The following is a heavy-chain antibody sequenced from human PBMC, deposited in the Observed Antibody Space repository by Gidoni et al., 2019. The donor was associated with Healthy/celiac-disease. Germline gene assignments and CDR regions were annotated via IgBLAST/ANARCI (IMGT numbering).Heavy chain of an antibody. CDR3: ASTPTSIAARPYYYYYGMDV. V-gene: IGHV4-4*07. CDR1: GGSISSYY. J-gene: IGHJ6*02. CDR2: IYTSGSP. D-gene: IGHD6-6*01. Sequence: QVQLQESGPGLVKPSETLSLTCTVSGGSISSYYWSWIRQPAGKGLEWIGRIYTSGSPNYNPSLKSRVTMSVDTSKNQFSLKLSSVTAADTAVYYCASTPTSIAARPYYYYYGMDVWGQGTTVTVSS.